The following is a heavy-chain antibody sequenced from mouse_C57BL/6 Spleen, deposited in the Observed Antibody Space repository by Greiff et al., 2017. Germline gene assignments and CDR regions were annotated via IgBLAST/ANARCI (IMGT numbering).Heavy chain of an antibody. Sequence: EVQLQQSGPELVKPGASVKISCKASGYTFTDYYMNWVKQSHGKSLEWIGDINPNNGGTSYNQKFKDKATLTVDKSSSTAYMELRSLTSEDSAVYYCAVGGGDYYAMDYWGQGTSVTVSS. V-gene: IGHV1-26*01. CDR1: GYTFTDYY. J-gene: IGHJ4*01. CDR3: AVGGGDYYAMDY. CDR2: INPNNGGT.